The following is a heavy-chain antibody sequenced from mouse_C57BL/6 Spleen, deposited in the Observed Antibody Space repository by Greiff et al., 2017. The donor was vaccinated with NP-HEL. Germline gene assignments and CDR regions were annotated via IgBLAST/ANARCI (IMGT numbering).Heavy chain of an antibody. CDR1: GYTFTSYW. D-gene: IGHD1-1*01. J-gene: IGHJ1*03. V-gene: IGHV1-55*01. Sequence: QVQLKQPGAELVKPGASVKMSCKASGYTFTSYWITWVKQRPGQGLEWIGDIYPGSGSTNYHEKFKSKATLTVDTSSSTAYMQLSSLTSEDSAVYYCARGGVTTVVEYFDVWGTGTTVTVSS. CDR2: IYPGSGST. CDR3: ARGGVTTVVEYFDV.